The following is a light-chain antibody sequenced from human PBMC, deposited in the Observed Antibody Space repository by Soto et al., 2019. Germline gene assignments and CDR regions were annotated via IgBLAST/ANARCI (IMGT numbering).Light chain of an antibody. CDR3: CSYAGSSTYV. Sequence: QSALTQPASVSGSPGQSITISCTGTSSDVGSYNLVSWYQQHTGKAPKLMIYEGSKRPSGVSNRFSGSKSGNTASLTISGLQAEYEADYYCCSYAGSSTYVFGTGTKLTFL. J-gene: IGLJ1*01. CDR1: SSDVGSYNL. CDR2: EGS. V-gene: IGLV2-23*01.